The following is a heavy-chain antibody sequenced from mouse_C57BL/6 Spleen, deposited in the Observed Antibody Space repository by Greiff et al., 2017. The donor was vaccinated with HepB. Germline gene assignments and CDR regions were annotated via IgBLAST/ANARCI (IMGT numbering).Heavy chain of an antibody. CDR1: GYTFTSYW. D-gene: IGHD2-3*01. V-gene: IGHV1-50*01. Sequence: QVQLQQPGAELVKPGASVKLSCKASGYTFTSYWMQWVKQRPGQGLEWIGEIDPSDSYTNYNQKFKGKATLTVDTSSSTAYMQRSSLTSEDSAVYYCARKRDGYYFDYWGQGTTLTVSS. CDR3: ARKRDGYYFDY. J-gene: IGHJ2*01. CDR2: IDPSDSYT.